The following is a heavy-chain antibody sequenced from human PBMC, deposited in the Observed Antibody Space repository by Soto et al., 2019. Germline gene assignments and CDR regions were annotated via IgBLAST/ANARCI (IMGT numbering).Heavy chain of an antibody. D-gene: IGHD6-19*01. J-gene: IGHJ4*01. V-gene: IGHV4-39*01. CDR1: GGSISSSSYY. Sequence: PSETLSLTCTVSGGSISSSSYYWGWIRQPPGKGLEWIGSIYYSGSTYYNPSLKSRVTISVATSKNQFSLKLSSVTAADTTLYYCAGLVGQWLKYYFDTWG. CDR3: AGLVGQWLKYYFDT. CDR2: IYYSGST.